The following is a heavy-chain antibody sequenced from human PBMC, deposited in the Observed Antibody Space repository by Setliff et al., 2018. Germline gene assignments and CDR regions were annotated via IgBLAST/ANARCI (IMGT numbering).Heavy chain of an antibody. Sequence: SETLSLTCTVSGGPINSDRYYWSWIRQSPGRGLEWIAYISYTGSTNYNPSLKSRVTISLDTSKNHFSLNLRSVTAADTAVYYCARLSPYNTGPPFDYWGQGTLVTVSS. CDR3: ARLSPYNTGPPFDY. J-gene: IGHJ4*02. CDR1: GGPINSDRYY. V-gene: IGHV4-61*03. D-gene: IGHD2-8*02. CDR2: ISYTGST.